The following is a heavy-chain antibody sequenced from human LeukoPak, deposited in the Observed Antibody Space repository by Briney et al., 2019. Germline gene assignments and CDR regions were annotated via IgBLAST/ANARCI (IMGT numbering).Heavy chain of an antibody. CDR3: TRAYSGSYYDLVFYYGRDV. CDR2: IRSKAYGGTT. CDR1: GFTFSSYW. J-gene: IGHJ6*02. V-gene: IGHV3-49*04. D-gene: IGHD1-26*01. Sequence: PGGSLRLSCAASGFTFSSYWMSWVRQAPGKGLEWVGFIRSKAYGGTTEYAASVKGRFTISRDDSKSIAYLQMNSLKTEDTAVYYCTRAYSGSYYDLVFYYGRDVWGQGTTVTVSS.